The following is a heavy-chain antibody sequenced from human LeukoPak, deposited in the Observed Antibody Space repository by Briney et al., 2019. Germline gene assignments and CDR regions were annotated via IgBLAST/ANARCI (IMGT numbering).Heavy chain of an antibody. J-gene: IGHJ4*02. CDR2: ISYDGSNK. V-gene: IGHV3-30*18. Sequence: GGSLRLSCAASGFTFSSYGMHWVHQARGKGLEWVAVISYDGSNKYYADSVKGRFTISRDNSKNTLYLQMNSLRAEDTAVYYCAKDLGSSCYGGFDYWGQGTLVTVSS. D-gene: IGHD6-13*01. CDR3: AKDLGSSCYGGFDY. CDR1: GFTFSSYG.